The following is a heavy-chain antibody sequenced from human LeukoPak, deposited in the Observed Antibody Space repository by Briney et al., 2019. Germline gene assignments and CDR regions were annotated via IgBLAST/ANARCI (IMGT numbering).Heavy chain of an antibody. CDR1: GITFSSYS. CDR3: LYYYYGMDV. CDR2: ISGSGSTI. J-gene: IGHJ6*02. Sequence: GGSLRLSCAASGITFSSYSMNWVRQAPGKGLEWVSYISGSGSTIYYADSVKGRFTISRDNAKNSLYLQTNSLRDEDTAVYYCLYYYYGMDVWGQGTTVTVSS. V-gene: IGHV3-48*02.